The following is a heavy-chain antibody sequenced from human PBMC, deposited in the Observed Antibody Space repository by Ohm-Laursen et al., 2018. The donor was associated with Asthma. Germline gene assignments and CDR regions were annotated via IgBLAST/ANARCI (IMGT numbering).Heavy chain of an antibody. V-gene: IGHV1-3*01. CDR2: INAGNGNT. CDR3: ARNRGLHWWFAP. Sequence: ASVKVSCKASGYAFTSYSIHWVRQAPGQGLECMGWINAGNGNTKYSLNFQGRVTITRDTSASTAYMELSSLRSEDTAVYYCARNRGLHWWFAPGGQGTLVTVSS. D-gene: IGHD1-1*01. J-gene: IGHJ5*02. CDR1: GYAFTSYS.